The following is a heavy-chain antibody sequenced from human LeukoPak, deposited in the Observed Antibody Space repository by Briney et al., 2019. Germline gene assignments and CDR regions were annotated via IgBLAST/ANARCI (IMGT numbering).Heavy chain of an antibody. CDR3: ASTRRHTGTIFDY. CDR1: GGSFSGYY. J-gene: IGHJ4*02. CDR2: INHSGST. V-gene: IGHV4-34*01. Sequence: SETLSLTCAVYGGSFSGYYWSWIRQPPGKGLEWIGEINHSGSTNYNPSLKSRVTISVDTSKNQFSLKLSSVTAADTAVYYCASTRRHTGTIFDYWGQGTLVTVSS. D-gene: IGHD3-9*01.